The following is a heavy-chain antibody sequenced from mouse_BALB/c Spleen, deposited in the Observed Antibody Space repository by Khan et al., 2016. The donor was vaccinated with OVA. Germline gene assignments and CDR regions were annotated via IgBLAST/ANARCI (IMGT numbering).Heavy chain of an antibody. CDR1: GFTFSTYA. D-gene: IGHD1-1*01. CDR2: ISTGDTYT. Sequence: EVELVESGGGLVKSVGSLKLSCAASGFTFSTYAMSWVRQTPEKRLEWVATISTGDTYTYYPDSVKGRFTISRDNAKNTLYLQMSSLRSEDTAMYYCARPPITTVVATSYWFFDVWGAGTTVTVST. J-gene: IGHJ1*01. V-gene: IGHV5-9-3*01. CDR3: ARPPITTVVATSYWFFDV.